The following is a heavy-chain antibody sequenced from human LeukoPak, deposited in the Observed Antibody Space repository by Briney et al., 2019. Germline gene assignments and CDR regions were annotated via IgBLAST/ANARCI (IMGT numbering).Heavy chain of an antibody. D-gene: IGHD5-18*01. J-gene: IGHJ4*02. V-gene: IGHV1-24*01. CDR2: VDPEDGET. CDR3: TSRLLIHLWAKDF. Sequence: ASVKVSCKVSGYALTDLSIHWARQTPGKGPEWMGGVDPEDGETTYAQKFQGRVTMTEDTSTDTAYMELSSLKSEDTAVYFCTSRLLIHLWAKDFWGQGTLVTVSS. CDR1: GYALTDLS.